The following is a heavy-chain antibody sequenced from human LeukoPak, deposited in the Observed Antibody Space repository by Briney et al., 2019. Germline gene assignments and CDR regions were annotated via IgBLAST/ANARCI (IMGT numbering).Heavy chain of an antibody. CDR2: INWNGGST. V-gene: IGHV3-20*01. CDR1: GFTFDDYG. D-gene: IGHD2-21*02. J-gene: IGHJ4*02. Sequence: PGGSLRLSCAASGFTFDDYGMSWVRQAPGKGLEWVSGINWNGGSTGYADSVKGRFTISRDNAKNSLYLQMNSLRVEDTALYHCARGAYCGGDCLNYFDYWAREPWSPSPQ. CDR3: ARGAYCGGDCLNYFDY.